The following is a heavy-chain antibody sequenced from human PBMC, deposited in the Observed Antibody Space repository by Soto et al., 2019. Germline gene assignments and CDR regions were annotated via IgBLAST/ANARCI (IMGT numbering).Heavy chain of an antibody. CDR3: ARHRHGSGSYYFILGNYMDV. V-gene: IGHV4-39*01. CDR1: RCLISITNHP. D-gene: IGHD3-10*01. CDR2: NFYSGST. J-gene: IGHJ6*03. Sequence: EPLSRYFSFSRCLISITNHPTSCALNPPPTGLAWIGSNFYSGSTYYTPSLKSRVTISVDTAKNQFSLKLSSVTAADTAVYYCARHRHGSGSYYFILGNYMDVWGKGTTVTVSS.